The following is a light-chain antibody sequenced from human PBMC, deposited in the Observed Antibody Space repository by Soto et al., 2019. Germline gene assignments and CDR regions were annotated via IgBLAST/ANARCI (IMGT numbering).Light chain of an antibody. CDR2: RAS. Sequence: IVMAQSPATLSVFPWERATLSCRASQSLDSNLAWYHQKPGQAPRLLIYRASSRAPGIPDRFSGSGSETEFTLTISNLQSEDSAVYYCQQYNDWPPTTFGQGTRLENK. J-gene: IGKJ5*01. CDR3: QQYNDWPPTT. CDR1: QSLDSN. V-gene: IGKV3-15*01.